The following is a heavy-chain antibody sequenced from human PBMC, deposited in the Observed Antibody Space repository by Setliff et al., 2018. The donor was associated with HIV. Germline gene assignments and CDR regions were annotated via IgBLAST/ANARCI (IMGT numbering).Heavy chain of an antibody. D-gene: IGHD2-2*01. CDR2: IGSYSGYT. CDR3: VRGHCNSDKCWYTWFDP. J-gene: IGHJ5*02. V-gene: IGHV1-18*01. CDR1: NYTLINYG. Sequence: ASVKVSCKASNYTLINYGVSWVRQAPGQGLEWMGWIGSYSGYTIYAQKFQDRLTMTTDTSTTTASMELRSLRSDDTAVYYCVRGHCNSDKCWYTWFDPWGQGALVTVSS.